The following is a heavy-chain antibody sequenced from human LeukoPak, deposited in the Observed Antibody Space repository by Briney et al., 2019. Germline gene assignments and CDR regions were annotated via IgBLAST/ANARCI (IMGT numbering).Heavy chain of an antibody. J-gene: IGHJ4*02. D-gene: IGHD6-13*01. CDR1: RYTFTSYG. CDR2: ISAYNGNT. CDR3: ARVPLRAAADQGYYFDY. Sequence: GASVKVSCKASRYTFTSYGISWVRQAPGQGLEWMGWISAYNGNTNCAQKLQGRVTMTTDTSTSTAYMELRSLRSDDTAVYYCARVPLRAAADQGYYFDYWGQGTLVTVSS. V-gene: IGHV1-18*01.